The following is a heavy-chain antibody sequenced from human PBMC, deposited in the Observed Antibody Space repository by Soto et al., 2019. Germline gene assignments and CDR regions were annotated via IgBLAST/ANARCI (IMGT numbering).Heavy chain of an antibody. Sequence: EVQLLESGGGLVQTGGSLRLSCAASGFTFSSYAMSWVRQAPGKGLEWVSAISGSGGSTYYADSVKGRFTISRDNSKNTLYLQMNSLRAEDTAVYYCAAKVGYCSGCSCYYYYYGMDVWGQGTTVTVSS. CDR2: ISGSGGST. D-gene: IGHD2-15*01. CDR3: AAKVGYCSGCSCYYYYYGMDV. J-gene: IGHJ6*02. V-gene: IGHV3-23*01. CDR1: GFTFSSYA.